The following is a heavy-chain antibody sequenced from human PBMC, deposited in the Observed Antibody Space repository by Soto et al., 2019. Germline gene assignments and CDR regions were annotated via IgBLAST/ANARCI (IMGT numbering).Heavy chain of an antibody. J-gene: IGHJ3*01. Sequence: EVQLLESGEPGGSLRVSCVASGFTFSDYVMTWVRQAPGKGLEWVSSIRGSGVGTTYADSVRGRFTILRDNSKNTLYLQMNSLRAEDTAVYYCARDPNGDYVGAFDGWGQGTMVTVSS. D-gene: IGHD4-17*01. V-gene: IGHV3-23*01. CDR1: GFTFSDYV. CDR3: ARDPNGDYVGAFDG. CDR2: IRGSGVGT.